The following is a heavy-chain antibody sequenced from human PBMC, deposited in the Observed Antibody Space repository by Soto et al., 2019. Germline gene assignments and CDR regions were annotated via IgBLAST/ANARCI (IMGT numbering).Heavy chain of an antibody. Sequence: GASVKVSCKASGYTFTSYYMHWVRQAPGQGLEWMGIINPSGGSTSYAQKFQGRVTITADKSTSTAYMELSSLRSEDTAVYYCARDGGDIVVVPAALDYYYYCYMDVWGKGTTVTVSS. CDR3: ARDGGDIVVVPAALDYYYYCYMDV. CDR2: INPSGGST. V-gene: IGHV1-46*01. CDR1: GYTFTSYY. D-gene: IGHD2-2*01. J-gene: IGHJ6*03.